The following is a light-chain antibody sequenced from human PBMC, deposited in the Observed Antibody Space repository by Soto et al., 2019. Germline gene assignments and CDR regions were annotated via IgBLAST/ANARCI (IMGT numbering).Light chain of an antibody. J-gene: IGLJ1*01. CDR2: QVT. CDR3: SSYTDSSNYV. Sequence: QSALAQPASVSGSPGQSITISCTGTSXDLAIYNYVSWYQQQPGKAPKLMIYQVTNRPSGVSNHFSGSRSGNTASLTISGLQAEDEADYYCSSYTDSSNYVFGTGTKLTIL. V-gene: IGLV2-14*01. CDR1: SXDLAIYNY.